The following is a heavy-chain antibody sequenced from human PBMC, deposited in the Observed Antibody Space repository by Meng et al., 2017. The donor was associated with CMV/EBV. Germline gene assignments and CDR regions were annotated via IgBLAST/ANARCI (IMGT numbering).Heavy chain of an antibody. CDR1: GFTLSSYG. J-gene: IGHJ6*02. Sequence: GESLKISCAASGFTLSSYGMHWVRQAPGKGLEWVAFIRYDGSNKYYADSVKGRFTISRDNSKNTLYLQMNSLRAEDTAVYYCAKEGGLELRTLSRYYYYGMDVWGQGTTVTVSS. D-gene: IGHD1-7*01. CDR3: AKEGGLELRTLSRYYYYGMDV. CDR2: IRYDGSNK. V-gene: IGHV3-30*02.